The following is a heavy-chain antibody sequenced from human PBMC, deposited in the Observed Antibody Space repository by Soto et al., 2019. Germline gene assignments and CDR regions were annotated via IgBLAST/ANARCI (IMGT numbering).Heavy chain of an antibody. D-gene: IGHD5-18*01. CDR3: ASIRGYSYGYGMYV. Sequence: SETLSLTCTVSGGSISSYYWSWIRQPPGKGLEWIGYIYYSGSTNYNPSLKSRVTISVDTSKNQFSLKLSSVTAADTAVYYCASIRGYSYGYGMYVWGQGPTVTVSS. CDR2: IYYSGST. J-gene: IGHJ6*02. CDR1: GGSISSYY. V-gene: IGHV4-59*01.